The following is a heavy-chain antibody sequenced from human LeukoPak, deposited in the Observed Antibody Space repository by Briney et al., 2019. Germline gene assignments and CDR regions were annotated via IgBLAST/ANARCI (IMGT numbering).Heavy chain of an antibody. CDR3: ARPYSSGWRGAFDI. Sequence: SETLSLTCTVSGGSISSYYWSWIRQPPGKGLEWIGYVYYSGSTNYNPSLKSRVTISVETSKNHFSLKLSSVTAADTAIYYCARPYSSGWRGAFDIWGQGTMVTVS. D-gene: IGHD6-19*01. V-gene: IGHV4-59*08. CDR2: VYYSGST. J-gene: IGHJ3*02. CDR1: GGSISSYY.